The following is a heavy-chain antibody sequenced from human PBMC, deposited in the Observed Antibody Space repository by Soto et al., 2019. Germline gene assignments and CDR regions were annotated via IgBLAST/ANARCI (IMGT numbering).Heavy chain of an antibody. CDR2: ISAYNGNT. CDR1: GYTFTSYG. V-gene: IGHV1-18*01. Sequence: QVHLVQSGAEVKKPGDSVKVSCKASGYTFTSYGISWVRQTPGQGLEWMGWISAYNGNTNCAQKLQGRVTMTTDSSTSTAYMELRSLRSDDTAVYYCARSGDSSGYYLGYFDYWGQGPLVTVSS. CDR3: ARSGDSSGYYLGYFDY. D-gene: IGHD3-22*01. J-gene: IGHJ4*02.